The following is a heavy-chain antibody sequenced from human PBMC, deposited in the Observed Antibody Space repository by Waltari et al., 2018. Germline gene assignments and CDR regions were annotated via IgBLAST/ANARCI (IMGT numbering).Heavy chain of an antibody. CDR2: IIPIFGTA. CDR1: GGTFSSYA. D-gene: IGHD3-9*01. Sequence: QVQLVQSGAEVKKPGSSVKVSCKASGGTFSSYAISWVRQAPGQGLEWMGGIIPIFGTANYAQKFQGRVTITTDESTSTAYMELSSLRSEDTAVYYCARAIYDILTGYYVNSYGMDVWGQGTTVTVSS. J-gene: IGHJ6*02. CDR3: ARAIYDILTGYYVNSYGMDV. V-gene: IGHV1-69*05.